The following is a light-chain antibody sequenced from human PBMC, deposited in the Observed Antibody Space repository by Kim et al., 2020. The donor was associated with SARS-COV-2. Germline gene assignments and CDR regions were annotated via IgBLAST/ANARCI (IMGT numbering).Light chain of an antibody. J-gene: IGLJ1*01. CDR2: GNS. V-gene: IGLV1-40*01. CDR3: QSYDSSLSGYL. CDR1: SSNIGAGYD. Sequence: QSVLTQPPSVSGAPGQRVTISCTGSSSNIGAGYDVHWYQQLPGTAPKLLIYGNSNRPSGVPDRFSGSKSGTSASLAITGLQAEDEADYYCQSYDSSLSGYLFGPGTKVTVL.